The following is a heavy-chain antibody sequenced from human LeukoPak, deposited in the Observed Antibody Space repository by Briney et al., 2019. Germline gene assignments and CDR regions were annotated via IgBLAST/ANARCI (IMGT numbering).Heavy chain of an antibody. V-gene: IGHV1-46*01. CDR1: GYTFTSYY. CDR2: INPSGGST. J-gene: IGHJ5*02. D-gene: IGHD2-2*02. Sequence: ASVKVSCKASGYTFTSYYMHWVRQAPGQGLEWMGIINPSGGSTSYAQKFQGRVTMTRDTSTSTVYMELSSLRSEDTAVYYCARDLIVVVPAAIGGENWFDPWGQGTLVTVSS. CDR3: ARDLIVVVPAAIGGENWFDP.